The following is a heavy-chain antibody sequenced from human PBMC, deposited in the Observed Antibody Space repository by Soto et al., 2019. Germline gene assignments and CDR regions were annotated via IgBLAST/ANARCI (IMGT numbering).Heavy chain of an antibody. V-gene: IGHV4-39*01. D-gene: IGHD5-18*01. CDR1: GGCISSSSYY. J-gene: IGHJ5*02. Sequence: TSETLSLTCTVSGGCISSSSYYWGWIRQPPGKGLEWIGSIYYSGSTYYNPSLKSRVTISVDTSKNQFSLKLSSVTAADTAVYYCAMRIQLWPFDPWGQGTLVTVSS. CDR3: AMRIQLWPFDP. CDR2: IYYSGST.